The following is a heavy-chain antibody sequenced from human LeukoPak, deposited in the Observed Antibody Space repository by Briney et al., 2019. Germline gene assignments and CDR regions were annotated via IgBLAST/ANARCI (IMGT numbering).Heavy chain of an antibody. J-gene: IGHJ3*02. CDR1: GFTFSSYD. CDR2: IGTAGDT. Sequence: GRSLRLSRAASGFTFSSYDMHGVPQATGKGLEWVSAIGTAGDTYYPGSVKGRFTISRENAQNSLYLQMNSLRAGDTAVYYCARDVNNVFHIWGQGTMVSVSS. V-gene: IGHV3-13*01. D-gene: IGHD2/OR15-2a*01. CDR3: ARDVNNVFHI.